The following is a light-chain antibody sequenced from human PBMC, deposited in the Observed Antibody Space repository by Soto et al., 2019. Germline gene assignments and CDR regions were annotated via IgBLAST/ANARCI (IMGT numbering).Light chain of an antibody. CDR3: SSYTSSSTYV. CDR2: DVS. CDR1: NSDVGGYNY. V-gene: IGLV2-14*01. J-gene: IGLJ1*01. Sequence: QSALTQPASVAGSPGQSITISCTGTNSDVGGYNYVSWYQQHPGKAPKLMICDVSNRPSGVSNRFSGSKSGNTASLTISGLQAEDEADYYCSSYTSSSTYVFGTGTKLTV.